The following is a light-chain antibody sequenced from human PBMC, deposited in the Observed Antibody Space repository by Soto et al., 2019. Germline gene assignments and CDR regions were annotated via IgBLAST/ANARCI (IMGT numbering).Light chain of an antibody. J-gene: IGLJ1*01. Sequence: QSALTQPASVSGSPGQSITISCTGTSSDVGNYKYVSWYQHHPGKAPKLMIYKVSNRPSGVSNRFSGSKSGNTASLTISGLQAEDETDYYCFSYTSSGTYVFGTGTKVTVL. V-gene: IGLV2-14*01. CDR1: SSDVGNYKY. CDR3: FSYTSSGTYV. CDR2: KVS.